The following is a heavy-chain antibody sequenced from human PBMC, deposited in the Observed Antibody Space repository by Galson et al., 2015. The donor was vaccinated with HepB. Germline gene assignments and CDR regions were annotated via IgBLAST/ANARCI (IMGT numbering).Heavy chain of an antibody. J-gene: IGHJ4*02. CDR3: ARAWRYDILTGHFDY. V-gene: IGHV3-11*06. CDR2: ISSSSSYT. D-gene: IGHD3-9*01. Sequence: SLRLSCAASGFTFSDYYMSWIRQAPGKGLEWVSYISSSSSYTNYADSVKGRFTISRDNAKNSLYLQMNSLRAEDTAVYYCARAWRYDILTGHFDYWGQGTLVTVSS. CDR1: GFTFSDYY.